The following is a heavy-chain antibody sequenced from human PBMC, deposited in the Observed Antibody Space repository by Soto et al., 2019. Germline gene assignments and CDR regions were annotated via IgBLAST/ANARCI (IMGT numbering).Heavy chain of an antibody. D-gene: IGHD5-18*01. V-gene: IGHV3-30*18. Sequence: PGGSLRLSCAASGFTFSSYGMHWVRQAPGKGLEWVAVISYDGSNKYYADSVKGRFTISRDNSKNTLYLQMNSLRAEDTAVYYCAKEAAMVHFDYWGQGTLVTVSS. J-gene: IGHJ4*02. CDR3: AKEAAMVHFDY. CDR2: ISYDGSNK. CDR1: GFTFSSYG.